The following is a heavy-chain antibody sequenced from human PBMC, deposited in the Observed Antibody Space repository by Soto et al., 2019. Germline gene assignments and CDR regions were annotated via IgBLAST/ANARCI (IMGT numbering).Heavy chain of an antibody. CDR3: ARWRFLEWPGDAFNI. V-gene: IGHV4-59*08. CDR1: GCSISSYY. J-gene: IGHJ3*02. CDR2: IYYSGST. D-gene: IGHD3-3*01. Sequence: PSETLSLTCTVSGCSISSYYWSWIRQPPGKGLEWIGYIYYSGSTYYNPSLKSRVTISVDTSKNQFSLKLSSVTAADTAVYYCARWRFLEWPGDAFNIWGQGTMVTVSS.